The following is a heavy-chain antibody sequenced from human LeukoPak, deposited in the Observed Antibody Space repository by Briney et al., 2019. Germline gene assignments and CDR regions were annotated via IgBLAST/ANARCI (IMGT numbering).Heavy chain of an antibody. CDR1: GFTFSSYA. D-gene: IGHD1-26*01. CDR3: ASWSGGSTGY. Sequence: GRSLRLSCAASGFTFSSYAMHWVRQAPGKGLEWVAVISYDGSNKYYADSVKGRFTISRDNSKNTLYLQMNSLRAEDTAVYYCASWSGGSTGYWGQGTLVTVSS. V-gene: IGHV3-30-3*01. CDR2: ISYDGSNK. J-gene: IGHJ4*02.